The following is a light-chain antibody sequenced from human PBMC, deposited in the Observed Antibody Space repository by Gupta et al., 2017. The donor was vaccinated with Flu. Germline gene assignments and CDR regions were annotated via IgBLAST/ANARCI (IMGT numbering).Light chain of an antibody. CDR2: EVN. V-gene: IGLV2-14*01. Sequence: QSALTQPASVSGSPGQSITISCTGSNSDIGAYNYVSWYQQHPGKAPKLMIFEVNNRPSGVSNRFSGSKSDNTASLTISGLQAEDEGHYYCSSYTGSYTLFGGGTKLTVL. CDR3: SSYTGSYTL. J-gene: IGLJ2*01. CDR1: NSDIGAYNY.